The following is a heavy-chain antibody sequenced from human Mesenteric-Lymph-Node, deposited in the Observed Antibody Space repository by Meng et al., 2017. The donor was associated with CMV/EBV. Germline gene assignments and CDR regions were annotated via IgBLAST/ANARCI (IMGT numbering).Heavy chain of an antibody. D-gene: IGHD6-6*01. J-gene: IGHJ6*02. V-gene: IGHV3-7*03. CDR2: IKQDGSEK. CDR1: GFTFSSYW. CDR3: ARAKQLDHYYYYGLDV. Sequence: GGSLRLSCAASGFTFSSYWMSWVRQAPGKGLEWVANIKQDGSEKYYVDSVKGRFTISRDNAKNSLYLQMSSLGAEDTAVYYCARAKQLDHYYYYGLDVWGQGTTVTVSS.